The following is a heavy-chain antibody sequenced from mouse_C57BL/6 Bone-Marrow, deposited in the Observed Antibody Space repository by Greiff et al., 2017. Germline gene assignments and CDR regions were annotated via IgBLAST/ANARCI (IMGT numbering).Heavy chain of an antibody. D-gene: IGHD2-2*01. V-gene: IGHV5-2*01. CDR1: EYEFPSHD. J-gene: IGHJ4*01. CDR3: ARQGYDGDYAMDY. Sequence: DVKLVESGGGLVQPGESLKLSCESNEYEFPSHDMYWVRKTPGKRLELVAAINSDGGSTYYPDTMKGRFTFTGDNTKKTLSLQMSSRRSEDTALYYCARQGYDGDYAMDYWGQGTSVTVSS. CDR2: INSDGGST.